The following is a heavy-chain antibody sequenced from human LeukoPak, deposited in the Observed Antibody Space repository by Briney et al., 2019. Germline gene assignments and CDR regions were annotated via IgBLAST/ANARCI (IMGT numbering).Heavy chain of an antibody. D-gene: IGHD2-15*01. J-gene: IGHJ2*01. CDR3: ARDPSGGFRWYFDL. CDR2: TYYKSKWYN. V-gene: IGHV6-1*01. Sequence: SQTLSLTCAISGDSVSSSSATWNWIRQSPSRGLEWLGRTYYKSKWYNDYAVSEKSRITISPDTSRNQFSLQLNSATPEDTAVYYCARDPSGGFRWYFDLWGRGTLVTVSS. CDR1: GDSVSSSSAT.